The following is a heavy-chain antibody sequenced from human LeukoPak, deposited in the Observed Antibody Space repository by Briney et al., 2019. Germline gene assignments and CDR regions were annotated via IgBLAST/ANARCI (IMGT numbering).Heavy chain of an antibody. CDR1: GFTFSSYG. CDR3: AKDSSDCGSTSCYMDY. V-gene: IGHV3-30*02. CDR2: IWYGGSNK. Sequence: PGGSLRLSCAASGFTFSSYGMHWVRQAPGKGLEWVAVIWYGGSNKYYADSVKGRFTISRDNSKNTLYLQMNSLRAEDTAVYYCAKDSSDCGSTSCYMDYWGQGTLVTVSS. D-gene: IGHD2-2*02. J-gene: IGHJ4*02.